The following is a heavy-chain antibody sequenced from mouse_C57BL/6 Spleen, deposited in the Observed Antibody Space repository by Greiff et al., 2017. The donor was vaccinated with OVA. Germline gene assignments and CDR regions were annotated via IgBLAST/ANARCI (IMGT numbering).Heavy chain of an antibody. D-gene: IGHD4-1*01. V-gene: IGHV5-15*01. CDR1: GFTFSDYG. Sequence: EVHLVESGGGLVQPGGSLKLSCAASGFTFSDYGMAWVRQAPRKGPEWVAFISNLAYSIYYADTVTGRFTISRENAKNTLYLEMSSLRSEDTAMYYCARHANWGEFFDYWGQGTTLTVSS. J-gene: IGHJ2*01. CDR2: ISNLAYSI. CDR3: ARHANWGEFFDY.